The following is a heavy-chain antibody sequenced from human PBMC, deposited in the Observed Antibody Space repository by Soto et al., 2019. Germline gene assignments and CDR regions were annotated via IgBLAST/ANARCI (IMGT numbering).Heavy chain of an antibody. CDR1: GFSFSDAW. V-gene: IGHV3-15*07. CDR2: VKSKTDGETA. D-gene: IGHD3-22*01. J-gene: IGHJ4*02. Sequence: PGGSLRLSCAASGFSFSDAWLNWVRQAPGKGKEWVCRVKSKTDGETADYATFVKGGFTISRDDSKNALYLQMNSLKTEDTAVYYCAAVRAYFHDSNGYLSIDFWGQGTLVTV. CDR3: AAVRAYFHDSNGYLSIDF.